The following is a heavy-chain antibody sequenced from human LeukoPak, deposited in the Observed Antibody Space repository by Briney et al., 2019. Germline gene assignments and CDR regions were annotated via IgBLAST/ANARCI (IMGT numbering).Heavy chain of an antibody. Sequence: ASVKVSCKASGYTFTGYYMHWVRQAPGQGLEWMGWINPNSGGTNYAQKFQGRVTMTRDTSISTAYMELSRLRSDDTAVYYCARDRGGEYYYYYYMDVWGKGTTVTVSS. CDR1: GYTFTGYY. V-gene: IGHV1-2*02. D-gene: IGHD3-16*01. CDR3: ARDRGGEYYYYYYMDV. J-gene: IGHJ6*03. CDR2: INPNSGGT.